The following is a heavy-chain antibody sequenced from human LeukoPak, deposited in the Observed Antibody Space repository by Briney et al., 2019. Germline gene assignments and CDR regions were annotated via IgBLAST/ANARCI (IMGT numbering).Heavy chain of an antibody. V-gene: IGHV4-61*01. CDR2: IYCSGST. J-gene: IGHJ4*02. Sequence: PSETLSLTCTVSGGSVSSGSYYWSWIRQLPGPGLEWIGYIYCSGSTNYHPSLKSRVTISVDRSKNQFSLKLNAVTAADAAVYYCARDLGDYDNYFDYWGQGTLVTVSS. CDR1: GGSVSSGSYY. D-gene: IGHD4-17*01. CDR3: ARDLGDYDNYFDY.